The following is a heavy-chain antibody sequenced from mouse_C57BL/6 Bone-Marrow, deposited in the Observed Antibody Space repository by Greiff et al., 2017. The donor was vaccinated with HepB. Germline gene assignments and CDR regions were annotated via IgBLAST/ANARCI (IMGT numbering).Heavy chain of an antibody. CDR3: TRSAITTVPRYCDV. D-gene: IGHD1-1*01. CDR1: GYTFTSYW. J-gene: IGHJ1*03. V-gene: IGHV1-5*01. CDR2: IYPGNSDT. Sequence: VQLQQSGTVLARPGASVKMSCKTSGYTFTSYWMHWVKQRPGQGLEWIGAIYPGNSDTSYNQKFKGKAKLTAVTSASTAYMELSSLTNEDSAVYYCTRSAITTVPRYCDVWGTGTTVTVSS.